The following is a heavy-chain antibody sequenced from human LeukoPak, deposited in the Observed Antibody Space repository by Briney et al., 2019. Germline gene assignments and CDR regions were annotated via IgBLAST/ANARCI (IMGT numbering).Heavy chain of an antibody. CDR3: VSCSGGSCHPNGHFKY. D-gene: IGHD2-15*01. CDR2: IYYSGST. J-gene: IGHJ4*02. V-gene: IGHV4-39*07. CDR1: GGSNSSTTFY. Sequence: PSETLSLTCTVSGGSNSSTTFYWGWVHQPPGKGLEWIGNIYYSGSTYYNPSLKSRVTISVDTSKNHFSLKLSSVTAADTAVYYCVSCSGGSCHPNGHFKYWGQGTLVTVSS.